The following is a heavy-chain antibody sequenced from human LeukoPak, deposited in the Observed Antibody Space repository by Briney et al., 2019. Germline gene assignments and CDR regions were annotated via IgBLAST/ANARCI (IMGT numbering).Heavy chain of an antibody. D-gene: IGHD6-19*01. CDR3: AKESLAVAAFDY. CDR2: ISWNSGSI. CDR1: GFTFDDYA. J-gene: IGHJ4*02. V-gene: IGHV3-9*01. Sequence: GRSLRLSCAASGFTFDDYAMHWVRQAPGKGLEWVSGISWNSGSIGYADSVKGRFTISRDNAKNSLYLQMNSLRAEDTALYYCAKESLAVAAFDYWGQGTLVTVSS.